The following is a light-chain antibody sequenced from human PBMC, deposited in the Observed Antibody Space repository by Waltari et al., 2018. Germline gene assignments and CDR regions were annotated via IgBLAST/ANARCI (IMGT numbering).Light chain of an antibody. J-gene: IGKJ1*01. Sequence: EIVLTQSPATLSLSPGERATLSCRASQSVSSYLAWDQQKPGQAPRLLIYDASNRATGIPARFSGSGSGTDFTLTISSLEPEEFAVYYCQQRSNWPRTFGQGTKVEIK. CDR3: QQRSNWPRT. V-gene: IGKV3-11*01. CDR2: DAS. CDR1: QSVSSY.